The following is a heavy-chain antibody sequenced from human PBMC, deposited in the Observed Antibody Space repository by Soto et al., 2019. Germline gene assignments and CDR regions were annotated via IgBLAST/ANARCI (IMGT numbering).Heavy chain of an antibody. J-gene: IGHJ5*02. CDR1: GASISGFY. CDR3: VRDGTKTLRDWFDP. Sequence: SETLSLTCTVSGASISGFYWSWIRKSAGKGLEWIGRIYATGTTDYNPSLKSRVMMSVDTSKKQFSLKLRSVTAADTAVYYCVRDGTKTLRDWFDPWGQGISVTSSS. CDR2: IYATGTT. D-gene: IGHD1-1*01. V-gene: IGHV4-4*07.